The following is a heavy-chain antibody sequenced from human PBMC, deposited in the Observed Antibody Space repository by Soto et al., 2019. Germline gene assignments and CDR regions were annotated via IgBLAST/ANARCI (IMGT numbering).Heavy chain of an antibody. CDR1: GFTFSSYW. CDR3: ARDLQQLVGAFYY. V-gene: IGHV3-74*01. Sequence: EVQLVESGGGLVQPGGSLRLSCAASGFTFSSYWMHWVRQAPGKGLVWVSRINSDGSSTSYADSVKGRFTISRDNAKNPLYLQLNSLRAAVTAVYYCARDLQQLVGAFYYWGQGTLVTVSS. J-gene: IGHJ4*02. CDR2: INSDGSST. D-gene: IGHD6-6*01.